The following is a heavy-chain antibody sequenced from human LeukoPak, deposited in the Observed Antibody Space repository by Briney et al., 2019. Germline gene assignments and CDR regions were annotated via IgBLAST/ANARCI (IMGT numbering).Heavy chain of an antibody. Sequence: GASVKVSCKASGYTFTSYGISWVRQAPGQGLEWMGWISAYNGNTNDAQKLQGRVTMTTDTSTSTAYMELRSLRSDDTAVYYCARDVLSHDYGGNPWWYFDLWGRGTLVTVSS. V-gene: IGHV1-18*01. CDR3: ARDVLSHDYGGNPWWYFDL. CDR1: GYTFTSYG. D-gene: IGHD4-23*01. CDR2: ISAYNGNT. J-gene: IGHJ2*01.